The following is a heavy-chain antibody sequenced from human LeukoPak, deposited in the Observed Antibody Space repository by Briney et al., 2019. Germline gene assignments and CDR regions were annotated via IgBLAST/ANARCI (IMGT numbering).Heavy chain of an antibody. CDR2: TYYRSKWYN. CDR3: ARLRGDDAFDI. V-gene: IGHV6-1*01. J-gene: IGHJ3*02. Sequence: SQTLSLTCAISGDSVSSNSAVWNWIRQSPSRGLEWLGRTYYRSKWYNDYAVSVKSLITLNPDTSKNQFSLQLNSVTPEDTAVYYCARLRGDDAFDIWGQGTMVTVSS. D-gene: IGHD3-10*01. CDR1: GDSVSSNSAV.